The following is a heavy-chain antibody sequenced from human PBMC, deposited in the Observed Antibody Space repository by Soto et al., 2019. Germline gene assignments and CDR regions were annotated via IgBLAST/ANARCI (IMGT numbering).Heavy chain of an antibody. CDR1: GYTFTSYD. Sequence: ASVKVSCKASGYTFTSYDIYWVRLATGQGLEWMGWMNPNSGNTGYAQKFQGRVTMTRNTSISTAYMELSSLRSEDTAVYYCARGLEPGRRYFGWLLSPNDAFDLWGQGTRVTVSS. V-gene: IGHV1-8*01. CDR3: ARGLEPGRRYFGWLLSPNDAFDL. D-gene: IGHD3-9*01. J-gene: IGHJ3*01. CDR2: MNPNSGNT.